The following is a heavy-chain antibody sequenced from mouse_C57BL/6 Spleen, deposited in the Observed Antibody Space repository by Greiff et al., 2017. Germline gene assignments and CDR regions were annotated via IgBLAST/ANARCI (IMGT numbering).Heavy chain of an antibody. J-gene: IGHJ2*01. D-gene: IGHD1-1*01. CDR1: GYTFTSYW. CDR2: IYPSDSET. CDR3: ARKGGNYGSSPFDC. Sequence: QVQLQQPGAELVRPGSSVKLSCKASGYTFTSYWMDWVKQRPGQGLEWIGNIYPSDSETHYNQKFKDKATLTVDKSSSTAYMQLSSLTSEDSAVYYCARKGGNYGSSPFDCWGQGTTLTVSS. V-gene: IGHV1-61*01.